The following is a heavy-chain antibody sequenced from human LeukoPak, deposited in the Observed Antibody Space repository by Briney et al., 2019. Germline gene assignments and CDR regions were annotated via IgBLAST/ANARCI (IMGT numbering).Heavy chain of an antibody. Sequence: GGSLRLSCAASGFTLSSYAMHWVRQPAGKGLEWVSAIGTAGDTFYPGSVKGRFTISRENAKKSLFLQMNSLRAEDTAVYYCARDTVNYHDAFDIWGQGTMVTVSS. V-gene: IGHV3-13*01. D-gene: IGHD4-17*01. CDR3: ARDTVNYHDAFDI. CDR1: GFTLSSYA. CDR2: IGTAGDT. J-gene: IGHJ3*02.